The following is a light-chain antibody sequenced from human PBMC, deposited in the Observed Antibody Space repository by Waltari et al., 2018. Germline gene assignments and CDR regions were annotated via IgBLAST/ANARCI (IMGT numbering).Light chain of an antibody. Sequence: DIQLTQSPSFLSASVGDRVTITCRASQDISTSLTWYQQKPGKAPDLLIYGASNLQSGVPSRFSGSGSGTEFTLTISSLQPEDFATYSCQQVKSFSLTFGGGTKVEVK. V-gene: IGKV1-9*01. CDR3: QQVKSFSLT. CDR2: GAS. J-gene: IGKJ4*01. CDR1: QDISTS.